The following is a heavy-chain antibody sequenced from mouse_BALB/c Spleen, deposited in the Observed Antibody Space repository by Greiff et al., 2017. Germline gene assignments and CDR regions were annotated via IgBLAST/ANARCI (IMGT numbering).Heavy chain of an antibody. CDR1: GYTFTSYT. CDR3: ARRVRQDYAMDY. D-gene: IGHD2-14*01. CDR2: INPSSGYT. V-gene: IGHV1-4*01. Sequence: QVQLKESGAELARPGASVKMSCKASGYTFTSYTMHWVKQRPGQGLEWIGYINPSSGYTNYNQKFKDKATLTADKSSSTAYMQLSSLTSEDSAVYYCARRVRQDYAMDYWGQGTSVTVSS. J-gene: IGHJ4*01.